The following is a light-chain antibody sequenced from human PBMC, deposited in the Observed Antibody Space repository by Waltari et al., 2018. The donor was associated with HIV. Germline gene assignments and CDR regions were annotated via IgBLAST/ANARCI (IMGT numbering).Light chain of an antibody. CDR1: RSVNRY. CDR3: QQRTNWPRA. V-gene: IGKV3-11*01. J-gene: IGKJ3*01. CDR2: DAA. Sequence: EIVLTQSPATLSLSPGERATLSCRASRSVNRYLAWFQQKPSQAPRLLMYDAANRATGIPARFSGSGSGTDFTLNISRGESEDFAVYYCQQRTNWPRAFGPGTTVDIK.